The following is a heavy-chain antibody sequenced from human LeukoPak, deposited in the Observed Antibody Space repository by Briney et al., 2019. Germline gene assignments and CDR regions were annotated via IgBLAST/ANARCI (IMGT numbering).Heavy chain of an antibody. V-gene: IGHV3-30*02. CDR2: IRYDGSNK. D-gene: IGHD2-2*01. J-gene: IGHJ6*03. CDR3: AKDAGYCSSTSCLYYYYYMDV. Sequence: GGSLRLSCAASGFTFSSYGMHWVRQAPGKGLEWVAFIRYDGSNKYYADSVKGRFTISRDNSKNTLYLQMNSLRAEDTAVYYCAKDAGYCSSTSCLYYYYYMDVWGKGTTVTVSS. CDR1: GFTFSSYG.